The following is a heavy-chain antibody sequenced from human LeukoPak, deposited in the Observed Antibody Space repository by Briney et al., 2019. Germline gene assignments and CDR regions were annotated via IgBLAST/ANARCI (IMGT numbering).Heavy chain of an antibody. Sequence: GGSLRLSCAASEFTFSSYAVHWVRQAPGKGLEWVAVISYDGNNKYYADSVKGRFTISRDNSKNTLHLQMSSLRGEDTAVYYCAREDGFWGQGTLVTVSS. V-gene: IGHV3-30-3*01. D-gene: IGHD5-24*01. CDR1: EFTFSSYA. CDR3: AREDGF. CDR2: ISYDGNNK. J-gene: IGHJ4*02.